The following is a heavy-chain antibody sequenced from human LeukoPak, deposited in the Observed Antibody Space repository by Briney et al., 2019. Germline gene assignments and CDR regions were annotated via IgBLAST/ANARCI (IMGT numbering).Heavy chain of an antibody. CDR3: ARDRILWFAALQYGMDV. D-gene: IGHD3-10*01. J-gene: IGHJ6*02. V-gene: IGHV3-33*01. CDR2: IWYDGRNK. CDR1: VFTFRSYG. Sequence: GGSLRLSCAASVFTFRSYGMHWVRPAPGEGLEWVAVIWYDGRNKYYGGSANGPFTITRDNSKTTHNLQMNSLRAEDTAVYYYARDRILWFAALQYGMDVWGQGTTVTVSS.